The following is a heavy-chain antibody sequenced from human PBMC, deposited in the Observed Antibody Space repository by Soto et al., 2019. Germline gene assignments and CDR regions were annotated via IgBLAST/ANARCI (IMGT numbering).Heavy chain of an antibody. CDR1: GFTFSSYA. CDR3: AKRSVSSGYDWITFDY. V-gene: IGHV3-23*01. CDR2: ISGSGGST. J-gene: IGHJ4*02. D-gene: IGHD5-12*01. Sequence: GGSLRLSCAASGFTFSSYAMSWVRQAPGKGLEWVSAISGSGGSTYYADSVKGRFTISRDNSKNTLYLQMNSLRAEDTAVYYSAKRSVSSGYDWITFDYWGQGTLVTVSS.